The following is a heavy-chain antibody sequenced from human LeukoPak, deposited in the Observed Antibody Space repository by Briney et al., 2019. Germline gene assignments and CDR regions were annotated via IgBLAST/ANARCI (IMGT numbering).Heavy chain of an antibody. Sequence: GGSLRLSCAASGFTFSSYAMSWVRQAPGKGLEWVSAINGSGGSTYYADFVKGRFTISRDNSKNTLYLQMNSLRAEDSAVYYCAKSTSRYYYYYGMDVWGKGTTVTVSS. CDR2: INGSGGST. J-gene: IGHJ6*04. CDR3: AKSTSRYYYYYGMDV. CDR1: GFTFSSYA. D-gene: IGHD2-2*01. V-gene: IGHV3-23*01.